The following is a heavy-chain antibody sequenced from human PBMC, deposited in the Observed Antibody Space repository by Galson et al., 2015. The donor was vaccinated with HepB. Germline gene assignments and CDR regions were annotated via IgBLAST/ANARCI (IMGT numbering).Heavy chain of an antibody. J-gene: IGHJ5*02. CDR3: AKILTTVVNWFDP. CDR2: ISSSSSYT. Sequence: SLRLSCAASGFTFSDYYMSWIRQAPGKGLEWVSYISSSSSYTNYADSVKGRFTISRDNAKNSLYLQMNSLKAEDTAVYYRAKILTTVVNWFDPWGQGTLVTVSS. V-gene: IGHV3-11*03. D-gene: IGHD4-23*01. CDR1: GFTFSDYY.